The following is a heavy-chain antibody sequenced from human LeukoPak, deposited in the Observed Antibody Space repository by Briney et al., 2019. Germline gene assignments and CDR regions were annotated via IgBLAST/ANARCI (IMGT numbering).Heavy chain of an antibody. CDR1: GGSISSGDYY. CDR2: IYYSGST. Sequence: SETLSLTCTVSGGSISSGDYYWSWIRQPPGKGLGWIGYIYYSGSTYYNPSLKSRVTISVDTSKNQFSLKLSSVTAADTAVYYCASSSGSYYLVFDYWGQGTLVTVSS. J-gene: IGHJ4*02. D-gene: IGHD1-26*01. CDR3: ASSSGSYYLVFDY. V-gene: IGHV4-30-4*08.